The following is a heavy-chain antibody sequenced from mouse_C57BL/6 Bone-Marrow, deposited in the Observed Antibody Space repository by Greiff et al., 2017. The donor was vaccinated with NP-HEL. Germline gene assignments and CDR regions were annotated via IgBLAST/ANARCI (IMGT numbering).Heavy chain of an antibody. CDR3: AKRTYYDYDGGYYYAMDY. Sequence: QVQLKESGPGLVQPSQSLSITCTVSGFSLTSYGVHWVRQPPGKGLEWLGVIWSGGSTDYNAAFISRLSISKDNSKSQVFFKMNSLQADDTAIYYCAKRTYYDYDGGYYYAMDYCGQGTSVTVSP. V-gene: IGHV2-4*01. CDR1: GFSLTSYG. J-gene: IGHJ4*01. CDR2: IWSGGST. D-gene: IGHD2-4*01.